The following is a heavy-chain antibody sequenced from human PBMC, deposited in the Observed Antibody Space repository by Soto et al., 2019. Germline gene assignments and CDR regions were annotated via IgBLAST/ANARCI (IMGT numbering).Heavy chain of an antibody. CDR1: GGSISNSSYL. D-gene: IGHD3-22*01. Sequence: SETLSLTWTVPGGSISNSSYLWGWIRQPPGKGLQWIGSVSYSGSTYYNPSLKSRVTISVDTSKTQSSLRLSSVTAADTAVYYCSRIVVSGPITGFDYWGQGALVTVSS. CDR2: VSYSGST. V-gene: IGHV4-39*01. CDR3: SRIVVSGPITGFDY. J-gene: IGHJ4*02.